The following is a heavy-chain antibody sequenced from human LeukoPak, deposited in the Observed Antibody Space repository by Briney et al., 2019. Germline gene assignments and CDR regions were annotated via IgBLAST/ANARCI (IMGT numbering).Heavy chain of an antibody. D-gene: IGHD6-19*01. V-gene: IGHV4-34*01. CDR1: GGTFSGYY. Sequence: SETLSLTCAVYGGTFSGYYWSWLRQPPGQGLEWIGEINHSGSTNYNPSLKSRVTISVDTSKNQFSLKLSSVTAADTAVYYCARASYSSGCNYWGQGTLVTVSS. CDR2: INHSGST. J-gene: IGHJ4*02. CDR3: ARASYSSGCNY.